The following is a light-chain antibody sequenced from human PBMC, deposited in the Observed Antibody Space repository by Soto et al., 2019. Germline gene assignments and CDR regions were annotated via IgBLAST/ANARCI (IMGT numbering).Light chain of an antibody. CDR2: SNT. J-gene: IGLJ2*01. V-gene: IGLV1-40*01. CDR1: SSNIGAGYD. Sequence: QPVLTQPPSVSGAPGQRVTISCTGSSSNIGAGYDVHWYQQLPRTAPKLLIYSNTNRPSGVPDRFSGSESGTSASLAITGLQAEDEADYYCQSYDSSLSGSRVFGGGTKVTVL. CDR3: QSYDSSLSGSRV.